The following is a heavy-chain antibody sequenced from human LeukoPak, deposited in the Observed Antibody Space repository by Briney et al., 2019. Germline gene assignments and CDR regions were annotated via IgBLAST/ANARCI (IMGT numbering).Heavy chain of an antibody. CDR2: ISGSGGST. D-gene: IGHD6-13*01. CDR3: AKILERQQLAYDY. J-gene: IGHJ4*02. Sequence: PGGSLRLSCAASGFTFSSYAMSWVRQAPGKGLEWVSAISGSGGSTYYADSVKGRVTIARDNSKNTLYLQMNSLRAEDTAVYYCAKILERQQLAYDYWGQGTLVTVSS. V-gene: IGHV3-23*01. CDR1: GFTFSSYA.